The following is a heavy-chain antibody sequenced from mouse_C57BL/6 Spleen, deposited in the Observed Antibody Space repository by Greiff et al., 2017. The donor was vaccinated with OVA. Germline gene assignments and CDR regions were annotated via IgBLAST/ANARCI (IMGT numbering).Heavy chain of an antibody. Sequence: VQLQESGPGLVQPSQCLSITCTVSGFSLTSYGVHWVRQSPGKGLEWLGVIWRGGSTDYNAAFMSRLSITKDNSKSQVFFKMNSLQADDTAIYYCAKNTPSTGPYAMDYWGQGTSVTVSS. V-gene: IGHV2-5*01. J-gene: IGHJ4*01. D-gene: IGHD4-1*02. CDR2: IWRGGST. CDR1: GFSLTSYG. CDR3: AKNTPSTGPYAMDY.